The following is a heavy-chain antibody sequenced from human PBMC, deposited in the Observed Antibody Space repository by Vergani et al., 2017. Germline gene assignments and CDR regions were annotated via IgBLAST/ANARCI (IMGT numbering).Heavy chain of an antibody. J-gene: IGHJ6*03. CDR2: IYWNDDQ. CDR3: VSRKTECGTTGCFYPCYCYCYMDV. D-gene: IGHD1-7*01. CDR1: GFSLNTRGVS. V-gene: IGHV2-5*04. Sequence: QITLKESGPTLVKPTQTLTLTCTFSGFSLNTRGVSVAWIRQPPGKALDWLPLIYWNDDQQYSPSLNNRVTITKDTSKNQVVLTMNNMDYVVTGTYYCVSRKTECGTTGCFYPCYCYCYMDVWGKGTTVTVSS.